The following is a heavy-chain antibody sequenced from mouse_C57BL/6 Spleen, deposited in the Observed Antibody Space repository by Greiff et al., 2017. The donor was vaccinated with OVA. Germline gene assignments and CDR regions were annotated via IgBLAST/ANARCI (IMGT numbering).Heavy chain of an antibody. CDR1: GYTFTSYW. J-gene: IGHJ4*01. V-gene: IGHV1-50*01. D-gene: IGHD2-5*01. CDR3: ATDSKTLYYYAMDY. Sequence: QVQLQQPGAELVKPGASVKLSCKASGYTFTSYWMQWVNQRPGQGLEWIGEIDPSDSYTNYNQKFKGKATWTVDTSCSTAYMQLSSLTAEESAVYYCATDSKTLYYYAMDYWGQGTSVTVSS. CDR2: IDPSDSYT.